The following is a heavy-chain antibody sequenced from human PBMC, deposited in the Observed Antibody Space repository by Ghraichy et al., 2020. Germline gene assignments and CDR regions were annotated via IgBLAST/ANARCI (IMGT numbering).Heavy chain of an antibody. J-gene: IGHJ4*02. V-gene: IGHV1-8*01. CDR2: MNPNSGNT. CDR1: RAPFSTPD. D-gene: IGHD2/OR15-2a*01. CDR3: ARGGYFPIDY. Sequence: ASVKVSCKTCRAPFSTPDIFRDRVAPVQRLEEKGWMNPNSGNTGYAQKFQVRVTMTRNTSISTAYMELSSLRSEDTAVYYCARGGYFPIDYWGQCTFVNV.